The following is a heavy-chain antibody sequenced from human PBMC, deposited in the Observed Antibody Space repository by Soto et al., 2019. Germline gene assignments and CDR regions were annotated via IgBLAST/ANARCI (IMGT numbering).Heavy chain of an antibody. CDR1: GFTFSGSA. CDR2: IRSKANSYAT. D-gene: IGHD3-3*01. Sequence: PGGSLRLSCAASGFTFSGSAMHWVRQASGKGLEWVGRIRSKANSYATAYAASVKGRFTISRDDSKNTAYLQMNSLKTEDTAVYYCTRPAVATIFGVTGGMDVWGQGTTVTVSS. J-gene: IGHJ6*02. CDR3: TRPAVATIFGVTGGMDV. V-gene: IGHV3-73*01.